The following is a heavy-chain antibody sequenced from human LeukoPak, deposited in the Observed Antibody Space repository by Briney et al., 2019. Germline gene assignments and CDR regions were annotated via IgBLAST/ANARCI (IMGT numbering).Heavy chain of an antibody. CDR2: IYGDGRT. J-gene: IGHJ4*02. Sequence: PGGSLRLSCAASGITVSNNYMSWVRQAPGKGLEWASIIYGDGRTYYADSVKGRFAIPRDNSKNTLYLQMNSLRPEDTAVYYCARVRSDTSGWYHFDYWGQGTLVTVSS. CDR1: GITVSNNY. CDR3: ARVRSDTSGWYHFDY. D-gene: IGHD6-19*01. V-gene: IGHV3-53*01.